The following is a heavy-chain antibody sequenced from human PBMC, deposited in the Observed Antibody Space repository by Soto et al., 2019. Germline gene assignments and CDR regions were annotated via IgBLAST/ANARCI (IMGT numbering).Heavy chain of an antibody. J-gene: IGHJ5*02. CDR1: GYSFTSYW. CDR2: IYPGDSDT. CDR3: ERHLYYGSGSEFEP. V-gene: IGHV5-51*01. D-gene: IGHD3-10*01. Sequence: PVESLKISCKGSGYSFTSYWIWWLLQMAVKVLEWMGIIYPGDSDTRYSPSFQGKLTISADKSISTAYLQWSSLKASDTAMYYCERHLYYGSGSEFEPWGQGTLVTVSS.